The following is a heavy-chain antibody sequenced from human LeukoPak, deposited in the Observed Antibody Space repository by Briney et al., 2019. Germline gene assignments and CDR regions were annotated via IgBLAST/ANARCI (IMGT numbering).Heavy chain of an antibody. Sequence: ASVKVPCKASGYTFTGYYMHWVRQAPGQGLEWMGWINPNSGGTNYAQKFQGRVTMTRDTSISTAYMELSRLRSDDTAVYYCARDYPGEDTAMAKFDYWGQGTLVTVSS. CDR1: GYTFTGYY. V-gene: IGHV1-2*02. CDR3: ARDYPGEDTAMAKFDY. CDR2: INPNSGGT. D-gene: IGHD5-18*01. J-gene: IGHJ4*02.